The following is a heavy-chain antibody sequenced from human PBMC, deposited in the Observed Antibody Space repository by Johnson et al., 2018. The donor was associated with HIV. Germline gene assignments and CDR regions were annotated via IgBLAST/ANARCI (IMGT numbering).Heavy chain of an antibody. D-gene: IGHD2-8*01. V-gene: IGHV3-11*04. Sequence: VQLVESGGGLVKPGGSLRLSCAASGFTFSDYYMSWIRQAPGKGLEWVSYISSSGSIIYYADSVKGRFTISRDNAKNSLYLQMNSLRAEDTAVYYCARGDCTNGVCPPPRRDAFDIWGQGTVVSVSS. J-gene: IGHJ3*02. CDR3: ARGDCTNGVCPPPRRDAFDI. CDR2: ISSSGSII. CDR1: GFTFSDYY.